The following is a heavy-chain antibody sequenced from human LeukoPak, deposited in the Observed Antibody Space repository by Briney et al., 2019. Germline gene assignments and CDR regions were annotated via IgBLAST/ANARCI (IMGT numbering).Heavy chain of an antibody. CDR3: ARVRAAADFDY. Sequence: PGGSLRLSCAASGFTFSSYWMSWVRQAPGKGLEWVANIKQDGSEKYYVDSVKGRFTISRDNSKNTLYLQMNSLRAEDTAVYYCARVRAAADFDYWGQGTLVTVSS. CDR2: IKQDGSEK. D-gene: IGHD6-13*01. CDR1: GFTFSSYW. V-gene: IGHV3-7*03. J-gene: IGHJ4*02.